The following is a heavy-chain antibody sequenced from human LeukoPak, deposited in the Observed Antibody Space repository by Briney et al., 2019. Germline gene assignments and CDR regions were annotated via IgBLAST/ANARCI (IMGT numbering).Heavy chain of an antibody. J-gene: IGHJ2*01. Sequence: PGGSLRLSCAASEFIFSSYSMNWVRQAPGKGLEWVSSISSSTTYIYYADSVKGRFTISRDNAKNSLYLQMNSLRAEYTAVYYCARDVGYWYFDLWGRGTPVTVSS. CDR2: ISSSTTYI. V-gene: IGHV3-21*01. CDR1: EFIFSSYS. D-gene: IGHD2-15*01. CDR3: ARDVGYWYFDL.